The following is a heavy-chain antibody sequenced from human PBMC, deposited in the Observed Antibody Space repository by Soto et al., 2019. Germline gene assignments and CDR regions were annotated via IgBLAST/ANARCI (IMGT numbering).Heavy chain of an antibody. CDR3: VSESHADC. J-gene: IGHJ4*02. V-gene: IGHV3-74*01. CDR2: IDHDGPT. Sequence: EVQLVESGGGLVQPGGSLRLSCAGSGFTFSNYWMHWVRQAPGKGLEWVSRIDHDGPTDYEDSVWARFTSSRDNADNTLYLQMNRLRPKDTVGCYCVSESHADCWGQGTLVTVSS. CDR1: GFTFSNYW.